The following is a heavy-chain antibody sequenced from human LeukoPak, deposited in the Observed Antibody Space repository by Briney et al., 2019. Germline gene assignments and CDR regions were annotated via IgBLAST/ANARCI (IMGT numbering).Heavy chain of an antibody. D-gene: IGHD3-22*01. Sequence: GASVKVSCKASRYTFTNYGISWVRPAPRQGLAWMWWINIYNGKTKYAQKFQGRVTMTTDTSTSTAYMELRSLRSDDTAVYYCARGGLWYDSSGYYFDYWGQGTLVTVSS. V-gene: IGHV1-18*01. CDR3: ARGGLWYDSSGYYFDY. J-gene: IGHJ4*02. CDR2: INIYNGKT. CDR1: RYTFTNYG.